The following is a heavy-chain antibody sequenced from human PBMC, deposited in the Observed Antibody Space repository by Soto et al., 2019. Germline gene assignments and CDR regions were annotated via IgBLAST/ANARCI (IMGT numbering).Heavy chain of an antibody. Sequence: GGSLRLSCAASGFTFSSYWMHWVRQAPGKGLVWVSRINSDGSSTSYADSVKGRFTISRDNAKNTLYLQMNSLRAEDTAVYYCARDTHMREGDYWPGAQNTGNFQHWGQGTLVTVSS. V-gene: IGHV3-74*01. D-gene: IGHD4-17*01. CDR1: GFTFSSYW. J-gene: IGHJ1*01. CDR2: INSDGSST. CDR3: ARDTHMREGDYWPGAQNTGNFQH.